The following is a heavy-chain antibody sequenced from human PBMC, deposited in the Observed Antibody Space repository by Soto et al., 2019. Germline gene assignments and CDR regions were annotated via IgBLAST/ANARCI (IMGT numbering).Heavy chain of an antibody. V-gene: IGHV3-30-3*01. CDR2: ITYDGSDK. J-gene: IGHJ4*02. CDR1: GFTFSGYG. CDR3: ARVLGGYPNFDF. D-gene: IGHD3-22*01. Sequence: PGGSLRLSCAASGFTFSGYGLHWVRQAPGKGLEWVAFITYDGSDKFYADPVKGRFTISRDTSKNTLYLQMNSLRAEDTAVYYCARVLGGYPNFDFWGQGTLVTVSS.